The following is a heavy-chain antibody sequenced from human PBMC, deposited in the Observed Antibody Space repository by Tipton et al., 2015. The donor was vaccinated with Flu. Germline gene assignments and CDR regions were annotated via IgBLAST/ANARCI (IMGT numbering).Heavy chain of an antibody. Sequence: TLSLTCTVSGGSISSGGYYWSWIRQHPGKGLEWIGYIYYSGSTYYNPSLKSRVTISVDTSKNQFSLKLSSVTAADTAVYYCARDRGTYYDFWSGYYHNWFDPWGQGTLVTVSS. J-gene: IGHJ5*02. CDR2: IYYSGST. CDR1: GGSISSGGYY. V-gene: IGHV4-31*03. CDR3: ARDRGTYYDFWSGYYHNWFDP. D-gene: IGHD3-3*01.